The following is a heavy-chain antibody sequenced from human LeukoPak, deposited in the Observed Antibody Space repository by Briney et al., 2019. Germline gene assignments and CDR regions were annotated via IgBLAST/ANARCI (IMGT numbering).Heavy chain of an antibody. J-gene: IGHJ5*02. CDR3: ARPSRVGATRDWFDP. D-gene: IGHD1-26*01. V-gene: IGHV4-34*01. Sequence: SETLSLICAVYGGSFRGYYWSWIRQPPGKGLEWIGEINQSGSTNYNPSLKRRVTISVDTSKNQFSLKLSSVTAADTAVYYCARPSRVGATRDWFDPWGQGTLVTVSS. CDR2: INQSGST. CDR1: GGSFRGYY.